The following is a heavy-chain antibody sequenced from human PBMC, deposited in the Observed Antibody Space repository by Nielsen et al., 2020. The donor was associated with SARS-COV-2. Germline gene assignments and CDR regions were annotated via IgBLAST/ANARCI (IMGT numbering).Heavy chain of an antibody. Sequence: ASVKVSCKSSGYTFSTYTMTWVRQAPGQGLEWMGWISAYNGNTNYAQKLQGRVTMTTNTSTSTAYMELRSLRSDDTAVYYCARDPGLLQLWLPIFDYWGQGTLVTVSS. CDR3: ARDPGLLQLWLPIFDY. CDR2: ISAYNGNT. CDR1: GYTFSTYT. J-gene: IGHJ4*02. V-gene: IGHV1-18*01. D-gene: IGHD5-18*01.